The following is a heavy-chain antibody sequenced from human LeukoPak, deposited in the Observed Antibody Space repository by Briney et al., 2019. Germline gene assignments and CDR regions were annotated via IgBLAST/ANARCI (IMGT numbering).Heavy chain of an antibody. D-gene: IGHD2-21*02. J-gene: IGHJ3*02. Sequence: GGSLRLSCAASGFTFSSYGMHWVRQAPGKGLEWVAFIRYDGSNKYYADSVKGRFTISRDNAKNSLYLQMNSLRAEDTAVYYCARVASSMTADAFDIWGQGTMVTVSS. V-gene: IGHV3-30*02. CDR1: GFTFSSYG. CDR2: IRYDGSNK. CDR3: ARVASSMTADAFDI.